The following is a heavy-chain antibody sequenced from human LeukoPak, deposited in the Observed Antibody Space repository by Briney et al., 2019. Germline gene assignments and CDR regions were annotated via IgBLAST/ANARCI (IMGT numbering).Heavy chain of an antibody. Sequence: GGSLRLSCVASGFTFDDYGMSWVRQAPGKGLEWGSDIKWNGGSTGYADSVKGRLTISRDNAKNSLSLQMNSLRAEDTAFYSCARDGGVCGGDICYVDYWGQGTLVTVSS. CDR3: ARDGGVCGGDICYVDY. J-gene: IGHJ4*02. D-gene: IGHD2-21*01. V-gene: IGHV3-20*04. CDR2: IKWNGGST. CDR1: GFTFDDYG.